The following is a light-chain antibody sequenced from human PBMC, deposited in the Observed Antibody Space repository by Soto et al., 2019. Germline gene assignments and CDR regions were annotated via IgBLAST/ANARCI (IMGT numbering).Light chain of an antibody. CDR1: HSVASN. CDR2: GAF. CDR3: QQYDKCPYT. Sequence: ERVMTQSPSTLSVSPGERATLSCRTSHSVASNFAWYQQKPGQAPRLLVYGAFIRAPGFPVRFRGSGSGSEFTLTISSLQSEDGATYYCQQYDKCPYTFGQGTRLE. V-gene: IGKV3-15*01. J-gene: IGKJ5*01.